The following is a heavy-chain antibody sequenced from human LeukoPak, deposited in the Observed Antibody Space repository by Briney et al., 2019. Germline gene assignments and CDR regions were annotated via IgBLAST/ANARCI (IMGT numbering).Heavy chain of an antibody. J-gene: IGHJ5*02. CDR2: IYYGGNT. V-gene: IGHV4-59*01. CDR1: GASITSYY. Sequence: SETLSLTCTVSGASITSYYWSWMRQPPGKGPEWIGYIYYGGNTDYNPSLKSRVTMSVDTSKNQFSLKLTSVTAADTAIYYCARIMGFCSSTTCYPRFDPWGQGTLVTVSS. CDR3: ARIMGFCSSTTCYPRFDP. D-gene: IGHD2-2*01.